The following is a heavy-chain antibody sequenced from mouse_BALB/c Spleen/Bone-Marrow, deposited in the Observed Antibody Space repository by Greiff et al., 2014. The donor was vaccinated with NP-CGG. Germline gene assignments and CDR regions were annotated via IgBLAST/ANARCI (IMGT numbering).Heavy chain of an antibody. V-gene: IGHV2-9*02. D-gene: IGHD1-1*01. J-gene: IGHJ4*01. CDR3: ARDYYGSLYAMDY. Sequence: VMLVESGPGLVAPSQSLSITCTVSGFSLTSYGVHWVRQPPGKGLEWLGVIWAGGSTNYNSALMSRLSISKDNSKSQVFLKMNSLQTDDTAMYYCARDYYGSLYAMDYWGKGTSVTVSS. CDR1: GFSLTSYG. CDR2: IWAGGST.